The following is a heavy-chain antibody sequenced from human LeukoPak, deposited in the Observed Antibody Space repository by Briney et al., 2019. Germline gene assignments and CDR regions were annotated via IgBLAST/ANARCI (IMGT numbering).Heavy chain of an antibody. Sequence: SQTLSLTCGVSGGSISGGGYSWSWIRQAPGRGLEWIAYIYHTGSTFYNPSLKSRITISLDTSKNQFSLNLTSVTAADAAVYYCARRAGTTVTTKFDYWGQGILVTVSS. J-gene: IGHJ4*02. CDR2: IYHTGST. V-gene: IGHV4-30-2*01. CDR3: ARRAGTTVTTKFDY. D-gene: IGHD4-17*01. CDR1: GGSISGGGYS.